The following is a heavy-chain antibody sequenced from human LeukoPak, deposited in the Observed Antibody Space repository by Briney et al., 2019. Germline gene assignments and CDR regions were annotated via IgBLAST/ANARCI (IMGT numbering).Heavy chain of an antibody. J-gene: IGHJ3*02. CDR3: AKDRSSSYPRGAFDI. CDR2: TSSSRNYI. D-gene: IGHD6-13*01. CDR1: VFIFTSYS. V-gene: IGHV3-21*04. Sequence: GGSLRLSCAASVFIFTSYSMNWVRQASGKGLERVSSTSSSRNYIYYADSVKGRFTISRDNSKNTLYLQMNSLRAEDTAVYYCAKDRSSSYPRGAFDIWGQGTMVTVSS.